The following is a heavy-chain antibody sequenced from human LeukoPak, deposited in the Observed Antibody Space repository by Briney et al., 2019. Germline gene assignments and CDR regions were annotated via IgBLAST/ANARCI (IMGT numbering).Heavy chain of an antibody. CDR3: AKDPGEDIVVVPAATYGMDV. CDR2: ISYDGSNK. V-gene: IGHV3-30*18. CDR1: GFTFDDYA. D-gene: IGHD2-2*01. J-gene: IGHJ6*02. Sequence: GGSLRLSCATSGFTFDDYAMHWVRQAPGKGLEWVAVISYDGSNKYYADSVKGRFTISRDNSKNTLYLQMNSLRAEDTAVYYCAKDPGEDIVVVPAATYGMDVWGQGTTVTVSS.